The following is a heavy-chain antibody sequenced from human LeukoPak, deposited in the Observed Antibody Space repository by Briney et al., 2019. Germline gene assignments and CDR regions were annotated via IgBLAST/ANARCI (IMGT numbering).Heavy chain of an antibody. CDR2: ISAYNGNT. D-gene: IGHD3-10*01. V-gene: IGHV1-18*01. CDR3: ARGRRSTRVLPY. J-gene: IGHJ4*02. CDR1: GYTFTSYG. Sequence: ASVKVSCKASGYTFTSYGISWVRQAPGQGLEWMGWISAYNGNTNYAQKLQGRVTMTRNTSISTAYMELSSLRSEDTAVYYCARGRRSTRVLPYWSQGTLVTVSS.